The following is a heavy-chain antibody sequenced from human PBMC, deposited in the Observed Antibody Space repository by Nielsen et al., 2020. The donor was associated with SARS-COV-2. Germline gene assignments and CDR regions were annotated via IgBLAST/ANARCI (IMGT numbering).Heavy chain of an antibody. D-gene: IGHD3-10*01. CDR3: ARDDYSMVRGVMPYYYYGMDV. J-gene: IGHJ6*02. Sequence: ASVKVSCKVSGYTLTELSMHWVRQAPGQGLEWMGWINPNSGGTNYAQKFQGRVTMTRDTSISTAYMELSRLRSDDTAVYYCARDDYSMVRGVMPYYYYGMDVWGQGTTVTVSS. CDR2: INPNSGGT. V-gene: IGHV1-2*02. CDR1: GYTLTELS.